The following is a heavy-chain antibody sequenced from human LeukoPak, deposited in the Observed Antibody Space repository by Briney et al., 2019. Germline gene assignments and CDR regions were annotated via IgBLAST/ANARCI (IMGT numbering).Heavy chain of an antibody. D-gene: IGHD3-3*01. CDR3: ARWGRFLEWLFPDY. CDR1: GGSFSGYY. CDR2: INHSGST. V-gene: IGHV4-34*01. J-gene: IGHJ4*02. Sequence: ASETLSLTCAVYGGSFSGYYWSWIRQPPGKGLEWIGEINHSGSTNYNPSLKSRVTISVDTSKNQFSLKLSSVTAADTAVYYCARWGRFLEWLFPDYWGQGTLVTVSS.